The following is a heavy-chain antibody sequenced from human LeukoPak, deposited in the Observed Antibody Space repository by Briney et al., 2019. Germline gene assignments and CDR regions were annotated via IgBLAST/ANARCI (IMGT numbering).Heavy chain of an antibody. CDR2: IWYDGSNK. J-gene: IGHJ3*02. CDR1: GFTLSSYG. Sequence: PGRSLRLSCAASGFTLSSYGMHWVRQAPGKGPEWVAFIWYDGSNKYYADSVKGRFTISRDNSKNTLYLQMNSLRAEDTAVYYCARAEGYYDSSGNDAFDIWGQGTMVTVSS. V-gene: IGHV3-33*01. CDR3: ARAEGYYDSSGNDAFDI. D-gene: IGHD3-22*01.